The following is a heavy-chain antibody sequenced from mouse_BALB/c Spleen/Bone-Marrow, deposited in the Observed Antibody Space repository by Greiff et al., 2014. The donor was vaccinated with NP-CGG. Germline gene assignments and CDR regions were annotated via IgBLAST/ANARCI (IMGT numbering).Heavy chain of an antibody. J-gene: IGHJ2*01. V-gene: IGHV1-80*01. CDR1: GYAFSSYR. D-gene: IGHD4-1*01. CDR2: IYPGDGDT. CDR3: ARGGRLTGYYFDY. Sequence: VQRVESGAELVRPGSSVKISCKASGYAFSSYRMNWVKQRPGQGLEWIGQIYPGDGDTNYNGNFKDKATLTTDKSSTTAYMQLSSLTSEDSAVYFCARGGRLTGYYFDYWGQGTTLTVSS.